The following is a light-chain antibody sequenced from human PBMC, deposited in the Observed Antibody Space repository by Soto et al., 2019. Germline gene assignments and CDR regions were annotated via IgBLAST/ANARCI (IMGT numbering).Light chain of an antibody. CDR1: QSVSSY. CDR3: QQHINWPLT. V-gene: IGKV3-11*01. CDR2: EAS. J-gene: IGKJ4*01. Sequence: EIVLTQSPGTLSLSPGERATLSCRASQSVSSYLVWYQQKPGQAPRLLIYEASNRATGIPARFSGSGSGADFTLTISSLEPEDFALYYCQQHINWPLTFGGGTKVDIK.